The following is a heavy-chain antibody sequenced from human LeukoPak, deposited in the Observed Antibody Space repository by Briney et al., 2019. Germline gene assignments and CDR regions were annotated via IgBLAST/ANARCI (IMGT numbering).Heavy chain of an antibody. J-gene: IGHJ3*02. CDR3: AREEIRFLEWLPNGAFDI. D-gene: IGHD3-3*01. V-gene: IGHV1-18*01. CDR1: GYTFTNYG. Sequence: ASVKVSCKASGYTFTNYGISWVRQAPGQGLEWMGWISAYNGNTNYAQKLQGRVTMTTDTSTSTAYMELRSLRSDDTAVYYCAREEIRFLEWLPNGAFDIWGQGTMVTVSS. CDR2: ISAYNGNT.